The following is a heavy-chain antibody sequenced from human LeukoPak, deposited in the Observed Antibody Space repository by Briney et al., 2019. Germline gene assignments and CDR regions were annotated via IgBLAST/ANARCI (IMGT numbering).Heavy chain of an antibody. CDR1: GLTFSSYG. CDR2: IRFDGSNE. V-gene: IGHV3-30*02. CDR3: CGDFDY. Sequence: WGSLRLSCAASGLTFSSYGMHWVRQAPHKGLEWVAFIRFDGSNEYYADSVKGRFTISRDNSKNTLYLHMNSLRGEDTAVYYCCGDFDYWGQGTLVTVSS. J-gene: IGHJ4*02. D-gene: IGHD4-17*01.